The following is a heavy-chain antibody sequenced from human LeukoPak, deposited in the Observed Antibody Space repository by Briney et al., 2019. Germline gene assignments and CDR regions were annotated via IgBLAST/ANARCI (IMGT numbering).Heavy chain of an antibody. Sequence: SETLSLTCAVYGGSFSGYYWSWIRQPPGKGLEWIGEINHSGSTNYNPSLKSRVTISVDTSKNQFSLKLSSVTAADTAVYYCARLKVRGVIILRHYYMDVWGKGTTVTISS. CDR3: ARLKVRGVIILRHYYMDV. CDR2: INHSGST. V-gene: IGHV4-34*01. D-gene: IGHD3-10*01. J-gene: IGHJ6*03. CDR1: GGSFSGYY.